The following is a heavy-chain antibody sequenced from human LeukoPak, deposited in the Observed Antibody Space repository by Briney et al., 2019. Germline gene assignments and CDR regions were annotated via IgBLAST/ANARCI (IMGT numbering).Heavy chain of an antibody. V-gene: IGHV4-39*07. CDR3: ARDYYILRGLHWFDP. J-gene: IGHJ5*02. CDR1: GGSVRNTDHY. Sequence: SETLSLTCTVSGGSVRNTDHYWGWIRQSPGKGLEWIGSIYYNGNSFYNPSLNSRVTMSVDTSNNQFSLKLSSVTAADTAIYYCARDYYILRGLHWFDPWGRGTLVTVSS. CDR2: IYYNGNS. D-gene: IGHD3-10*01.